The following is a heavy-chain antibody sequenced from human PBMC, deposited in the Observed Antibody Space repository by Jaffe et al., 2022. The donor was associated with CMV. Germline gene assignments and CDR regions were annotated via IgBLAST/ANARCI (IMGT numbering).Heavy chain of an antibody. CDR1: GGSISLSKW. V-gene: IGHV4-4*02. CDR3: ARKGYEGGPPFDY. CDR2: IYHSGST. Sequence: QVQLQESGPGLVKPSGTLSLTCAVSGGSISLSKWWSWVRQPPGKGLEWIGEIYHSGSTNYNSSLKSRVIISIDKSKNQFSLSLRSVTAADTAVYYCARKGYEGGPPFDYWGQGTLVTVSS. D-gene: IGHD2-2*01. J-gene: IGHJ4*02.